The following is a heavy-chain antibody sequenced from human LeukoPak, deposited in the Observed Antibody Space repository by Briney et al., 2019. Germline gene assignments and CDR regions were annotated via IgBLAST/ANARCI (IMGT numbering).Heavy chain of an antibody. CDR1: GFTFSTYN. Sequence: GGSLRLSCAASGFTFSTYNMNWVRQTPGKGLEWVSYISTTSSTIYYADSVKGRFTVSRDNAKSSLSLQMNSLRAEDTAVYYCARETSLGGYDYWGQGTLVTVSS. V-gene: IGHV3-48*01. CDR3: ARETSLGGYDY. J-gene: IGHJ4*02. D-gene: IGHD3-10*01. CDR2: ISTTSSTI.